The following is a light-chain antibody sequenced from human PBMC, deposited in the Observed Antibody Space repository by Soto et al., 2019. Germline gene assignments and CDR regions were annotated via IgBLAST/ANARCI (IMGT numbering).Light chain of an antibody. CDR3: QRYGGSIPFT. CDR2: GAF. Sequence: EIVLTQSPGTLSSSPGERATLSCRASQRVSSNYLAWYQQKPGQPPRLLIYGAFTRATGIPDRFSGSGSGTDFTLTISRLEPDDFAVYFCQRYGGSIPFTFGQGTKVEI. J-gene: IGKJ2*01. CDR1: QRVSSNY. V-gene: IGKV3-20*01.